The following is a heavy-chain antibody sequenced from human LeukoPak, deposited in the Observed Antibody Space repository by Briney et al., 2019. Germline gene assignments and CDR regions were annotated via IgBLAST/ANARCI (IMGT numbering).Heavy chain of an antibody. CDR2: IYYSGST. D-gene: IGHD5-18*01. V-gene: IGHV4-39*07. J-gene: IGHJ4*02. CDR3: AATNVRTAMGDLYFDY. CDR1: GGSISSSSYY. Sequence: KTSETLSLTCTVSGGSISSSSYYWGWIRQPPGKGLEWIGSIYYSGSTYYNPSLKSRVTISVDTSKNQFSLKLSFVTAADTAVYYCAATNVRTAMGDLYFDYWGQGTLVTVSS.